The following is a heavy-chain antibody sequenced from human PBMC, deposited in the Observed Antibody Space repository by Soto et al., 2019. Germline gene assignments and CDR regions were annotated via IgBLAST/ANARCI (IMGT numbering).Heavy chain of an antibody. Sequence: QVQLQESGPGLVKPSQTLSLTCTVSGGSISSGGYYWSWIRQHPGKGLEWIGYIYYSGSTYYHPSRQSRVTISVDTSKSHSSLKLRSATAADTAVDYCARDGRYCISTSCPRGMDVWGQGTTVTVSS. CDR3: ARDGRYCISTSCPRGMDV. CDR1: GGSISSGGYY. D-gene: IGHD2-2*01. J-gene: IGHJ6*02. CDR2: IYYSGST. V-gene: IGHV4-31*03.